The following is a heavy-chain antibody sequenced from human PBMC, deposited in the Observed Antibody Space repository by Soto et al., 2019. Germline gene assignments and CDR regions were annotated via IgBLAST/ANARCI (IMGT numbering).Heavy chain of an antibody. Sequence: ASVKVSCKASGYTFTSYGISWVRQAPGQGLEWMGWISAYNGNTNYAQKLQGRVTMTTDTSTSTAYMELRSLRSDDTAVYYCARVWGTIFGVVNRARYGMEVWGQGTTVTVSS. CDR1: GYTFTSYG. J-gene: IGHJ6*02. V-gene: IGHV1-18*01. D-gene: IGHD3-3*01. CDR2: ISAYNGNT. CDR3: ARVWGTIFGVVNRARYGMEV.